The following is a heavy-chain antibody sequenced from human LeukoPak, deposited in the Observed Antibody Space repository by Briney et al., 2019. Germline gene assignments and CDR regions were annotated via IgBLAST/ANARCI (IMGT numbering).Heavy chain of an antibody. CDR3: ASGVYGGYGHFDY. CDR1: GYSISSGYY. CDR2: IYTSGST. D-gene: IGHD5-12*01. J-gene: IGHJ4*02. V-gene: IGHV4-38-2*02. Sequence: SETLSLTCTVSGYSISSGYYWGWIRQPPGKGLEWIGRIYTSGSTNYNPSLKSRVTISVDTSKNQFSLKLSSVTAADTAVYYCASGVYGGYGHFDYWGQGTLVTVSS.